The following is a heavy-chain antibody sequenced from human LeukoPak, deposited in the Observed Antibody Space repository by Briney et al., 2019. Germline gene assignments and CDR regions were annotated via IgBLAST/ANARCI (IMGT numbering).Heavy chain of an antibody. CDR2: IIPIFGTA. J-gene: IGHJ3*02. V-gene: IGHV1-69*06. D-gene: IGHD3-10*01. CDR3: ARAYMVRGVITPNAFDI. Sequence: SVKVSCKASGGTFSSYAISWVRQAPGQGLEWMGGIIPIFGTANYAQKFQGGVTITADKSTSTAYMELSSLRSEDTAVYYCARAYMVRGVITPNAFDIWGQGTMVTVSS. CDR1: GGTFSSYA.